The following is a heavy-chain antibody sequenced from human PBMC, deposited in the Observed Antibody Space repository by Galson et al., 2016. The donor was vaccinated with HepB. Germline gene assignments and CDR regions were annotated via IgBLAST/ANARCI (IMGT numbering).Heavy chain of an antibody. CDR2: IYWNGDNI. CDR3: AKDIAAADNQQGAFDS. D-gene: IGHD6-13*01. J-gene: IGHJ4*02. CDR1: GFTFDAYA. V-gene: IGHV3-9*01. Sequence: SLRLSCAASGFTFDAYAMHWVRQAPGKGLEWVSGIYWNGDNIGYADSVKGRFTTSRDNAKNSLYLQMNSLRTEDTALYFCAKDIAAADNQQGAFDSWGQGTLVTVSS.